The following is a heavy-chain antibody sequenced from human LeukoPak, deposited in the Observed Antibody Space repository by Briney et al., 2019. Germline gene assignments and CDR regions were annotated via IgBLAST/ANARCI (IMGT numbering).Heavy chain of an antibody. CDR2: IAGSGGYI. Sequence: GGSLRLSCAASGFTFSTYSMIWVRQAPGKGLEWVSSIAGSGGYIYYADSVKGRFTISRDNAKNSLYLQMNSLRAEDTAVYYCARFRLSNYDILTGYYYYFDYWGQGTLATVSS. CDR1: GFTFSTYS. CDR3: ARFRLSNYDILTGYYYYFDY. V-gene: IGHV3-21*01. D-gene: IGHD3-9*01. J-gene: IGHJ4*02.